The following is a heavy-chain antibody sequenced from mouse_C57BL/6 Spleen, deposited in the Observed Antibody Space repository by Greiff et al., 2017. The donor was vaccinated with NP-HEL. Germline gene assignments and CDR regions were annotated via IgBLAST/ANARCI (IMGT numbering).Heavy chain of an antibody. V-gene: IGHV14-2*01. Sequence: EVKLQESGAELVKPGASVKLSCTASGFNIKDYYMHWVKQRTEQGLEWIGRIDPEDGETKYAPKFQGKATITADTSSNTAYLQLSSLTSEDTAVYYCAKGVYDYDGVYYFDYWGQGTTLTVSS. J-gene: IGHJ2*01. CDR3: AKGVYDYDGVYYFDY. CDR1: GFNIKDYY. D-gene: IGHD2-4*01. CDR2: IDPEDGET.